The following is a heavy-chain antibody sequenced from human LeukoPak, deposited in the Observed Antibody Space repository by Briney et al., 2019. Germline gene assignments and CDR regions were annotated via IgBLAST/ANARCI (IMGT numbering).Heavy chain of an antibody. D-gene: IGHD3-22*01. V-gene: IGHV3-74*01. CDR1: GFTFNSFW. CDR2: INTDGSST. Sequence: GGSLRLSCAASGFTFNSFWMHWVRQAPGKGLVWVSRINTDGSSTTYADSVKGRFTISRDNAKNTLYLQMNSLRVEDTAVYYCARVRGYDTSDYDYWGQGTLVTVSS. J-gene: IGHJ4*02. CDR3: ARVRGYDTSDYDY.